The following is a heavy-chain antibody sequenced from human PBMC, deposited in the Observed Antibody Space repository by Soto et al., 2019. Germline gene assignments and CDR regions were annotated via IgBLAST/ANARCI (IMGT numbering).Heavy chain of an antibody. Sequence: EVQLVESGGGLVQPGGSLRLSCAASGFTFSSYEMNWVRQAPGKGLEWVSYISSTGRTIYYADSVKGRFTISRDNAKNSLYLQMNSLRAEDTAVYYCARGIVVVAVPPDYFDYWGQGTLVTVSS. CDR3: ARGIVVVAVPPDYFDY. CDR2: ISSTGRTI. J-gene: IGHJ4*02. CDR1: GFTFSSYE. D-gene: IGHD2-15*01. V-gene: IGHV3-48*03.